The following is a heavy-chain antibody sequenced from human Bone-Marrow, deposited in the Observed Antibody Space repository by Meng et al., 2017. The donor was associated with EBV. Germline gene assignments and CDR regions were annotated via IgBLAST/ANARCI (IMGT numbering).Heavy chain of an antibody. CDR1: GASVSGGTFH. J-gene: IGHJ4*02. D-gene: IGHD6-6*01. V-gene: IGHV4-61*01. CDR3: AKSSSSTPGVVDS. CDR2: IYDGGTT. Sequence: QVTLQEPCPGLVKPSETLSLTCTGSGASVSGGTFHWSWIRQPPGKELEWIGYIYDGGTTIYNPSLKSRVTIFLDTSRNQFSLGLRSVTTADTAVYYCAKSSSSTPGVVDSWGQGTLVTVSS.